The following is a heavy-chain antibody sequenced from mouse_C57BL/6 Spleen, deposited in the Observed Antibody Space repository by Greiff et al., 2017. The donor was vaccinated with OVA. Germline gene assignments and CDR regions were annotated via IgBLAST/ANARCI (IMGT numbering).Heavy chain of an antibody. V-gene: IGHV5-6*01. D-gene: IGHD4-1*01. Sequence: EVKLMESGGDLVKPGGSLKLSCAASGFTFSSYGMSWVRQTPDKRLEWVATISSGGSYTYYPDSVKGRFTISRDNAKNTLYLQMSSLKSEDTAMYYCARRWDSYYAMDYWGQGTSVTVSS. CDR2: ISSGGSYT. CDR1: GFTFSSYG. CDR3: ARRWDSYYAMDY. J-gene: IGHJ4*01.